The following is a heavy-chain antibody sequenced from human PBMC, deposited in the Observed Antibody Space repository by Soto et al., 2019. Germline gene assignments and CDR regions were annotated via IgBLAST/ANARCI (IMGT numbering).Heavy chain of an antibody. V-gene: IGHV1-46*01. CDR1: VYTFASSY. CDR3: ATGGSRDGYNRDY. D-gene: IGHD2-2*01. J-gene: IGHJ4*02. CDR2: INPSGGRT. Sequence: GXSGKVSCKASVYTFASSYMHWVRQAHGQGLERMGIINPSGGRTSDAQKFQGRDTMTRETSMRTLYSELSRLRSQDTAVYYCATGGSRDGYNRDYRCQGTLVTGSS.